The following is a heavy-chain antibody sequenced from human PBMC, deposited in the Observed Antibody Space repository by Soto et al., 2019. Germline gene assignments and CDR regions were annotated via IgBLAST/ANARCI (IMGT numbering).Heavy chain of an antibody. CDR1: GYTFIGHY. D-gene: IGHD1-7*01. Sequence: QVQLVQSGAEVKKPGASVKVSCKASGYTFIGHYLHWVRQAPGQGLEWLGWTNPSSGATNFAQKFQGWVTMTRDTSISTAYLELSRLRSDDTAIYYCAREAGTTGNYYFGMDVWGQGTTVTVSS. V-gene: IGHV1-2*04. J-gene: IGHJ6*02. CDR3: AREAGTTGNYYFGMDV. CDR2: TNPSSGAT.